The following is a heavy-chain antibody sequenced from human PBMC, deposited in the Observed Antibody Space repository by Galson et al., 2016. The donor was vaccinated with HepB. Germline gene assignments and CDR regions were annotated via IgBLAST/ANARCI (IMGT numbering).Heavy chain of an antibody. D-gene: IGHD2-15*01. Sequence: TLSLTCIVSGNSIGFGGYYWSWIRQHPGKGLEWIGHIYYSGSTFYNPSLRSRVTISVDTSKNQFSLKLNSVSAADTAIYYCARAPRFCSGSSCYPPQSTYFDYWGHGTLVTVSS. V-gene: IGHV4-31*03. CDR2: IYYSGST. CDR3: ARAPRFCSGSSCYPPQSTYFDY. CDR1: GNSIGFGGYY. J-gene: IGHJ4*01.